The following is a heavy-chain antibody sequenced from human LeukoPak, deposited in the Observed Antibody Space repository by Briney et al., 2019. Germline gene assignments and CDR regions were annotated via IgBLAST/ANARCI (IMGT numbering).Heavy chain of an antibody. V-gene: IGHV1-2*02. J-gene: IGHJ6*03. D-gene: IGHD3-10*01. CDR1: GYTFTSYA. CDR3: ARGVRGVIIGRDYYYMDV. CDR2: INPNSGGT. Sequence: ASVKVSCKASGYTFTSYAMNWVRQAPGQGLEWMGWINPNSGGTNYAQKFQGRVTMTRDTSISTAYMELSRLRSDDTAVYYCARGVRGVIIGRDYYYMDVWGKGTTVTVSS.